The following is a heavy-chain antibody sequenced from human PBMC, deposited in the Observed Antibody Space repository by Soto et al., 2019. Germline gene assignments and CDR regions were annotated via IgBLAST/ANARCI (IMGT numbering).Heavy chain of an antibody. D-gene: IGHD3-9*01. CDR1: GGSISSSSYY. CDR2: IYYSGST. J-gene: IGHJ4*02. Sequence: SETLSLTCTVSGGSISSSSYYWGWIRQPPGKGLEWIGSIYYSGSTYYNPSLKSRVTISVDTSKNQFSLKLSSVTAADTAVYYCAEFDDILTGYYDPIWYWGQGTLVTVSS. V-gene: IGHV4-39*01. CDR3: AEFDDILTGYYDPIWY.